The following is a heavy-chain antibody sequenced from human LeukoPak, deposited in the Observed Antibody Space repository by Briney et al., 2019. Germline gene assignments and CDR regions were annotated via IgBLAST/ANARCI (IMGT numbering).Heavy chain of an antibody. V-gene: IGHV3-30*18. Sequence: PGGSLRLSCAASGFTFSSYGMHWVRQAPGKGLEWVAVISYDGSNKYYADSVKGRFTISRDNSKNTLYLQMNSLRAEDTAVYYCAKALGYSSTSLRTPFDYWGQGTLVTVSS. D-gene: IGHD2-2*01. CDR1: GFTFSSYG. J-gene: IGHJ4*02. CDR3: AKALGYSSTSLRTPFDY. CDR2: ISYDGSNK.